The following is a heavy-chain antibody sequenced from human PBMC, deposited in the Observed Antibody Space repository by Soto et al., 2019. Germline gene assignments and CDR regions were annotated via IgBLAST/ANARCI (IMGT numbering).Heavy chain of an antibody. D-gene: IGHD1-26*01. CDR2: ISANNGNT. CDR3: ARDRGSYALDY. CDR1: GYTFTSYG. Sequence: QVQLVQSGAEVKKPGASVKVSCKASGYTFTSYGISWVRQDPGQGLEWMGWISANNGNTNYAQNLQGRVTMTTDTSTSTAYRELRSLRSDDTAVYYCARDRGSYALDYWGQGTLVTVSS. J-gene: IGHJ4*02. V-gene: IGHV1-18*01.